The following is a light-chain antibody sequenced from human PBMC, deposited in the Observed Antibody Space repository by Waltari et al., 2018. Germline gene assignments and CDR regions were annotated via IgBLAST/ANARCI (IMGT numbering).Light chain of an antibody. Sequence: DVEMTQSPVSLPVRLGQPASISCRSRQSLVHSDGRPYLNWFQQRPGQSPRRLIYKVSNRESGVPDRFSGSGSGTDFTLKISRVEAEDIAVYYCMQTTHSPRTFGQGTKVEI. CDR3: MQTTHSPRT. V-gene: IGKV2-30*02. CDR1: QSLVHSDGRPY. J-gene: IGKJ1*01. CDR2: KVS.